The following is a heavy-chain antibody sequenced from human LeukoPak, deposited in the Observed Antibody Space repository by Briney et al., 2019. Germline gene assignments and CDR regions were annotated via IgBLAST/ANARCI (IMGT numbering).Heavy chain of an antibody. Sequence: GGSLRLSCAASGFTFSSYTMNWVRQPPGKGLEWVSNIGTSSTTIYYADSVKGRFTISRDSAKNSLYLQMNSLRADDTAVYYCARFAAGGSYYYYMDVWGKGTTVTVSS. CDR2: IGTSSTTI. CDR1: GFTFSSYT. D-gene: IGHD6-25*01. V-gene: IGHV3-48*01. J-gene: IGHJ6*03. CDR3: ARFAAGGSYYYYMDV.